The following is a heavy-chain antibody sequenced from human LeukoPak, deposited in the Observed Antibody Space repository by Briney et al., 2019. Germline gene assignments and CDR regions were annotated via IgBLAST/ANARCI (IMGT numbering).Heavy chain of an antibody. CDR1: GFTVRSSY. CDR2: IYSGGSP. V-gene: IGHV3-53*01. D-gene: IGHD2/OR15-2a*01. CDR3: ARDWFHAIDY. J-gene: IGHJ4*02. Sequence: GGSLRLSCAASGFTVRSSYMSWVRQAPGKGLGWVSVIYSGGSPDYADSAKGRFTISTDNSKNTLYLQMNSLRAEDTAVYYCARDWFHAIDYWGQGTLVTVSS.